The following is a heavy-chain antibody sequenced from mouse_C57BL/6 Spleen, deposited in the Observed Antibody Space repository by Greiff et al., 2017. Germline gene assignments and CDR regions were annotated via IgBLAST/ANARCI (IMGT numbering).Heavy chain of an antibody. Sequence: EVQLQQSGPELVKPGASVKMSCKASGYTFTDYNMHWVKQSHGKSLEWIGYINPNNGGTSYNQKFKGKATLTVNKSSSTAYMELRSLTSEDSAVYYCARSGYDGYYFDYWGQGTTRTVSS. CDR1: GYTFTDYN. J-gene: IGHJ2*01. CDR3: ARSGYDGYYFDY. CDR2: INPNNGGT. D-gene: IGHD2-2*01. V-gene: IGHV1-22*01.